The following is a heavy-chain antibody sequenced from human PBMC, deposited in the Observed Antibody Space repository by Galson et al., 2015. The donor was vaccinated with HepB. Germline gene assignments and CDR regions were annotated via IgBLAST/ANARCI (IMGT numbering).Heavy chain of an antibody. D-gene: IGHD6-19*01. J-gene: IGHJ3*02. CDR2: ISYDGSNK. CDR3: AKDLGYSSGWSYLSHAFDI. V-gene: IGHV3-30*18. CDR1: GFTFSSYG. Sequence: SLRLSCAASGFTFSSYGMHWVRQAPGKGLEWVAVISYDGSNKYYADSVKGRFTISRDNSKNTLYLQMNSLRAEDTAVYYCAKDLGYSSGWSYLSHAFDIWGQGTMVTVSS.